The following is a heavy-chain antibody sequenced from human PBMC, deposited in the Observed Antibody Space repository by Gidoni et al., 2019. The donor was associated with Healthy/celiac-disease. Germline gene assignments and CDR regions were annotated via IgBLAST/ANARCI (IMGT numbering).Heavy chain of an antibody. CDR2: INPSGGST. V-gene: IGHV1-46*01. J-gene: IGHJ5*02. CDR3: ARGISYDFWSLPGVGNWFDP. CDR1: GYNLPSYY. D-gene: IGHD3-3*01. Sequence: QVQLVQSGAAVKKPGASVKVSCKASGYNLPSYYMHWVRQAPGQGLEWMGIINPSGGSTSYAQKFQGRVTMTRDTSTSTVYMELSSLRSEDTAVYYCARGISYDFWSLPGVGNWFDPWGQGTLVTVSS.